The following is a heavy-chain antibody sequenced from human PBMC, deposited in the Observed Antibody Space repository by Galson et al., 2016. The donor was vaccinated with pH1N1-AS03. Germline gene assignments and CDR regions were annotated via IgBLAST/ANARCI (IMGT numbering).Heavy chain of an antibody. CDR1: GVSIRSSSYY. CDR3: ARWGLELPLDY. V-gene: IGHV4-61*02. Sequence: LSLTCTVSGVSIRSSSYYWSWIRQPAGKGLEWIGRIYTRGSPNYNPSLKSRVTISLDTSKNQFSLKLSSVTAADTAVYYCARWGLELPLDYWGQGTLVTVSS. CDR2: IYTRGSP. D-gene: IGHD2-21*01. J-gene: IGHJ4*02.